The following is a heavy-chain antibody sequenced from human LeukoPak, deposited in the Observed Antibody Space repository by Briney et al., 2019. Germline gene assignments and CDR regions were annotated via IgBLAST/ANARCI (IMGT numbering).Heavy chain of an antibody. V-gene: IGHV3-53*01. D-gene: IGHD2-15*01. Sequence: GGSLRLSCAASGFTVSSNYMSWVRQAPGKGLEWVSVIYSGGSTYYADSVKGRFTISRDNSKNTLYLQMNSLRAEDTAVYYCAREVVVVAATEGIYYYYGMDVWGQGTTVTVSS. CDR1: GFTVSSNY. CDR2: IYSGGST. J-gene: IGHJ6*02. CDR3: AREVVVVAATEGIYYYYGMDV.